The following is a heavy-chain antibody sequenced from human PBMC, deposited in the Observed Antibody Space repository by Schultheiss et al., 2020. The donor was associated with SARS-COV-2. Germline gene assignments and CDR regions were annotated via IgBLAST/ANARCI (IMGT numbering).Heavy chain of an antibody. CDR3: GSGNFGVVTY. J-gene: IGHJ4*02. CDR2: IYYSGST. Sequence: SETLSLTCTVSGGSISSGGYYWTWIRQHPGKGLEWIGYIYYSGSTYYNPSLTSRVAISLDTSKNRFSLKLSSVTAADTAVYYCGSGNFGVVTYWGQGTLVTVSS. D-gene: IGHD3-3*01. CDR1: GGSISSGGYY. V-gene: IGHV4-31*03.